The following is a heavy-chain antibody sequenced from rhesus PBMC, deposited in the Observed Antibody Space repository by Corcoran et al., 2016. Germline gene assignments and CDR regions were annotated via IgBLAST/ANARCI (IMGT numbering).Heavy chain of an antibody. V-gene: IGHV4-147*01. CDR2: IYGLSGST. Sequence: QVQLQESGPGLVKPSETLSLTCAVSGGSISSYYWSWIRQPPGKGLEWIGRIYGLSGSTSSNPSLTSRVTTSTDTSKNQFSLKLTSVTAADAAVYYCARDQWTVAADNSFDVWGRGVLVTVSS. D-gene: IGHD4-29*01. J-gene: IGHJ5-2*02. CDR1: GGSISSYY. CDR3: ARDQWTVAADNSFDV.